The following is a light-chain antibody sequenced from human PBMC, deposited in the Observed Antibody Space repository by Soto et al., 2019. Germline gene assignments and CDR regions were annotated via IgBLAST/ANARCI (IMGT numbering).Light chain of an antibody. J-gene: IGLJ2*01. Sequence: QSALTQPASVSGSPGQSITISCTGTSSDIGGYNYVSWYQHHPGTAPKLLIYDVSNRTSGVSGRFSGAKSGNTASLAITGLQAEDEADYHCSSYTSSSTLRVFGGGTKLTVL. CDR3: SSYTSSSTLRV. V-gene: IGLV2-14*03. CDR2: DVS. CDR1: SSDIGGYNY.